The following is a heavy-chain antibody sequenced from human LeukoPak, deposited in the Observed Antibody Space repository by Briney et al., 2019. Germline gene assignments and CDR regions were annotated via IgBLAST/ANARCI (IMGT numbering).Heavy chain of an antibody. V-gene: IGHV3-11*04. D-gene: IGHD2-15*01. Sequence: GGSLRLSCAASGFSFSDYYMSWIRQAPGKGLEWVSYVSSSGSTIYYADSVKGRFTISRDNAKNSLYLQMNSLRAEDTAVYYCARVGSVVAATPPDWGQGTLVTVSS. CDR3: ARVGSVVAATPPD. CDR1: GFSFSDYY. CDR2: VSSSGSTI. J-gene: IGHJ4*02.